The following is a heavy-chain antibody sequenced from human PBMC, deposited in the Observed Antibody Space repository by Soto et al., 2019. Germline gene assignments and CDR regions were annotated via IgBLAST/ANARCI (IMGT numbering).Heavy chain of an antibody. V-gene: IGHV4-31*03. CDR2: IYYSGST. CDR3: ARILDWNQLRDRYYYYYGMDV. J-gene: IGHJ6*02. CDR1: GGSISSGGYY. D-gene: IGHD1-1*01. Sequence: PSETLSLTCTVSGGSISSGGYYWSWIRQHPGKGLERIGYIYYSGSTYYNPSLKSRVTISVDTSKNQFSLKLSSVTAADTAVYYCARILDWNQLRDRYYYYYGMDVWGQGTTVTVSS.